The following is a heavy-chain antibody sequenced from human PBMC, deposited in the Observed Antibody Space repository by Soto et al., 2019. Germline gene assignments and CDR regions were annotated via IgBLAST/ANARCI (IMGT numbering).Heavy chain of an antibody. V-gene: IGHV3-21*06. CDR2: ISSSSSYI. CDR3: ARGDYDYIWGSYGSLVVTDDAFDI. J-gene: IGHJ3*02. D-gene: IGHD3-16*02. CDR1: GFTFSSYS. Sequence: GGSLRLSCAASGFTFSSYSMNWVRQAPGKGLEWVSSISSSSSYIYYADSVKGRFTISRDNAKNSLYLKMNSLRAEDTAVYYCARGDYDYIWGSYGSLVVTDDAFDIWGQGTMVTVSS.